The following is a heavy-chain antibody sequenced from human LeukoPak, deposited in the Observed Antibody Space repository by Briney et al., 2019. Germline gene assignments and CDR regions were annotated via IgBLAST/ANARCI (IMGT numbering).Heavy chain of an antibody. CDR1: GFTFNIYG. V-gene: IGHV3-23*01. CDR2: ITISGSST. Sequence: GGSLRLSCAASGFTFNIYGMSWVRQAPAKGLEWVSGITISGSSTYYADSVKGRFTISRDNSKNTLYLQMNSLTAEDTALYYCARTRGYYYEKRAFDIWGQGTMVTVSS. D-gene: IGHD3-22*01. CDR3: ARTRGYYYEKRAFDI. J-gene: IGHJ3*02.